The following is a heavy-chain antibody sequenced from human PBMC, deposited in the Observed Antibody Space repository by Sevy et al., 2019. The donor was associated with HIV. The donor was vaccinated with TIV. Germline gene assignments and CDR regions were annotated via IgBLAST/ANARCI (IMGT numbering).Heavy chain of an antibody. CDR3: ARERYYYDSSGYYYY. CDR2: ISSSGSTI. J-gene: IGHJ4*02. D-gene: IGHD3-22*01. CDR1: GFTFSDYY. V-gene: IGHV3-11*01. Sequence: GGSLRLSCAASGFTFSDYYRSWIRQAPGKGLEWVSYISSSGSTIYYADSVKGRFTISRDNAKNSLYLQMNSLRDEDTAVYYCARERYYYDSSGYYYYWGQGTLVTVSS.